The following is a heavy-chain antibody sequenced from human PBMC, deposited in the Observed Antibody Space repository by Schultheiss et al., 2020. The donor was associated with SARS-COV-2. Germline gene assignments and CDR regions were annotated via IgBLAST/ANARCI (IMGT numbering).Heavy chain of an antibody. J-gene: IGHJ4*02. D-gene: IGHD1-7*01. CDR2: IKSKTDGGTT. V-gene: IGHV3-15*01. CDR1: GFTFSNAW. Sequence: GGSLRLSCAASGFTFSNAWMSWVRQAPGKGLEWVGRIKSKTDGGTTDYAAPVKGRFTISRDDSKNTLYLQMNSLRAEDTAVYYCARVWNYEVVDYWGQGTLVTVSS. CDR3: ARVWNYEVVDY.